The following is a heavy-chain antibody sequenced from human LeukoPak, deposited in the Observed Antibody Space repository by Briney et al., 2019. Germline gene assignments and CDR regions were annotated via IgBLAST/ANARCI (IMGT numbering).Heavy chain of an antibody. V-gene: IGHV3-23*01. CDR1: GFTFSSYA. CDR2: ISGSGSTT. D-gene: IGHD3-22*01. CDR3: ARGDSSGSSIDY. J-gene: IGHJ4*02. Sequence: PGGSLRLSCAASGFTFSSYAMNWVRQAPGEGLEWVSVISGSGSTTYYADSVKGRFTISRDNSKNTLYLQMNSLRAEDTAVYYCARGDSSGSSIDYWGQGTLVTVSS.